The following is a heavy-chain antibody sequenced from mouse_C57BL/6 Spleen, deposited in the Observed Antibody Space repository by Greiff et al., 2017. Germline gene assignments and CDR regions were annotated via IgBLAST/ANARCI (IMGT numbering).Heavy chain of an antibody. D-gene: IGHD1-1*01. CDR1: GFTFSDSG. CDR3: ARRWAYGVYFDY. CDR2: ISSGTSTI. V-gene: IGHV5-17*01. Sequence: EVHLVESGGGLVKPGGSLKLSCAASGFTFSDSGMHWVRQAPEKGLEWVAYISSGTSTIYYADTVKGRFTISRDNAKNTLFLQMTSLRSEDTAMYSCARRWAYGVYFDYWGQGTTLTVSS. J-gene: IGHJ2*01.